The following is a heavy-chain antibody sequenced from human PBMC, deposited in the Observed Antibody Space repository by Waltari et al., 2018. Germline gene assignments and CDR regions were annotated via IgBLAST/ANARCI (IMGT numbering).Heavy chain of an antibody. CDR3: ARGGSIRFLEWILFDY. V-gene: IGHV3-23*01. CDR2: ISGSGGST. D-gene: IGHD3-3*01. J-gene: IGHJ4*02. CDR1: GFTFSSYA. Sequence: EVQLLESGGGLVQPGGSLRLSCAASGFTFSSYAMSWVRQAPGKGLEWVSAISGSGGSTYYADSVKGRFTISRDNSKNTLYLQMNSLRAEDTAVYYCARGGSIRFLEWILFDYWGQGTLVTVSS.